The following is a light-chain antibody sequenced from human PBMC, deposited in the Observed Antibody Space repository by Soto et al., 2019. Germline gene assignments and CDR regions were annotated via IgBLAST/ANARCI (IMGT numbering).Light chain of an antibody. Sequence: DIQMTQSPPSLSASVGDRVTITCQASHDIGNSLNWYQDKPGQAPKLVIYDAYNLETGVPSTFSGSGYGTHFTFTTTRLRPEAIATYYCQNYDNLPLFGPGTKVDIK. CDR2: DAY. CDR1: HDIGNS. V-gene: IGKV1-33*01. CDR3: QNYDNLPL. J-gene: IGKJ3*01.